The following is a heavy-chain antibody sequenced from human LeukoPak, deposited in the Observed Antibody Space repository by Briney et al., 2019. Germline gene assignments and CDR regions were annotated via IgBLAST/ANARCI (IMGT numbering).Heavy chain of an antibody. Sequence: SVKVSCKASGGTFSSYAISWVRQAPGQGLEWMGRIIPILGIANYAQKFQGRVTITADKSTSTAYMELSSLRSEDTAVYYCARDLEGSANWNAFDIWGQGTMVTVSS. J-gene: IGHJ3*02. CDR3: ARDLEGSANWNAFDI. CDR2: IIPILGIA. V-gene: IGHV1-69*04. CDR1: GGTFSSYA. D-gene: IGHD1-1*01.